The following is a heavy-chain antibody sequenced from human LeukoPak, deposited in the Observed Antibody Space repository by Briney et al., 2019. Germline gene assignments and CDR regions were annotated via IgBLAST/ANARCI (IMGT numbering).Heavy chain of an antibody. D-gene: IGHD2-21*02. CDR3: ARGFQLGDFPV. V-gene: IGHV3-7*01. J-gene: IGHJ4*02. CDR2: INKDGSEK. CDR1: GFNISPYS. Sequence: GGSLRLSYAASGFNISPYSLSWLRQTPGKGLEWVAYINKDGSEKAYVDSVKGRFTISRDNAKGSLYLQLNSLSAEDTGVYYCARGFQLGDFPVWGQGTLVTVSS.